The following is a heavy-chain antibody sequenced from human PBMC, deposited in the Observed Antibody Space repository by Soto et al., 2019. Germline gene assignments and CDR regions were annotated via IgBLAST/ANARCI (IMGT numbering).Heavy chain of an antibody. D-gene: IGHD6-13*01. CDR3: ATSIAAAGTGRFDP. Sequence: PGGSLRLSCAASGFTFSSYAMSWVRQAPGKGLEWVSAISGSGGSTYYADSVKGRFTISRDNSKNTLYLQMNSLRAEDTAVYYCATSIAAAGTGRFDPWGQGTLVTVSS. V-gene: IGHV3-23*01. CDR1: GFTFSSYA. J-gene: IGHJ5*02. CDR2: ISGSGGST.